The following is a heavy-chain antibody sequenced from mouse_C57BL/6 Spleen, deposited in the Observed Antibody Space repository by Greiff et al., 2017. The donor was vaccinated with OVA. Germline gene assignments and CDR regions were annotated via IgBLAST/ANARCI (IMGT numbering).Heavy chain of an antibody. CDR1: GFSFNTYA. CDR2: IRSKSNNYAT. D-gene: IGHD5-1*01. Sequence: EVKLVESGGGLVQPTGSLKLSCAASGFSFNTYAMNWVRQAPGKGLEWVARIRSKSNNYATYYADSVKDRFTISRDDSESMLYLQMNNLKTEDTAMYYCVRHESTYYYAMDYWGQGTSLTVSS. V-gene: IGHV10-1*01. J-gene: IGHJ4*01. CDR3: VRHESTYYYAMDY.